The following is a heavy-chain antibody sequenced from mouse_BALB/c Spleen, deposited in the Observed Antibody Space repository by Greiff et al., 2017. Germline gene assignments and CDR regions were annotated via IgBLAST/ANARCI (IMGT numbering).Heavy chain of an antibody. Sequence: EVQLQQSGAELVKPGASVKLSCTASGFNIKDTYMHWVKQRPEQGLEWIGRIDPANGNTKYDPKFQGKATITADTSSNTAYLQLSSLTSEDTAVYYCARDTQNWYYAMDYWGQGTSVTVSS. D-gene: IGHD4-1*01. CDR3: ARDTQNWYYAMDY. CDR1: GFNIKDTY. V-gene: IGHV14-3*02. J-gene: IGHJ4*01. CDR2: IDPANGNT.